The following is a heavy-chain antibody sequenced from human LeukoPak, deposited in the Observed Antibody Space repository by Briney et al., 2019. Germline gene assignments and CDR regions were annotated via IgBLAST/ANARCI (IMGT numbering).Heavy chain of an antibody. CDR2: IRYDGSNK. D-gene: IGHD6-19*01. Sequence: GGSLRLSCAASGFTFSSYGMHWVRQAPGKGLEWVAFIRYDGSNKYYADSVKGRFTISRDNSKNSLYLQITGLRVDDTAVYYCARDIISRQWLVPGDYWGQGTLVTVSS. CDR1: GFTFSSYG. CDR3: ARDIISRQWLVPGDY. V-gene: IGHV3-30*02. J-gene: IGHJ4*02.